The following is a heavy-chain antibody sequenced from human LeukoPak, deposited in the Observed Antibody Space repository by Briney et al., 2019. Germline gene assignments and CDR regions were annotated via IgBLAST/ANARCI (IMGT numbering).Heavy chain of an antibody. CDR1: GGSISSYY. J-gene: IGHJ6*03. CDR2: IYYSGST. V-gene: IGHV4-59*01. Sequence: SQTLSLTCTVSGGSISSYYWSWIRQPPGKGLEWIGYIYYSGSTNYNPSLKSRVTISVDTSKNQFSLKLSSVTAADTAVYYCARDASQQLGYYYYYYMDVWGKGTTVTISS. CDR3: ARDASQQLGYYYYYYMDV. D-gene: IGHD6-13*01.